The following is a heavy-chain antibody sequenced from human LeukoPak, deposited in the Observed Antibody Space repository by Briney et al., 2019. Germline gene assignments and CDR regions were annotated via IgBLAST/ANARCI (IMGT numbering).Heavy chain of an antibody. V-gene: IGHV3-74*01. J-gene: IGHJ5*02. Sequence: PGGSLRLSCAASGLTFSGFWMHWVRQAPGKGLVWVSRINSDGSTTGYADSVKGRFTVSRDNAKNTLYLQMNSLRAEDTAVYYCAKGGSSSGWFPDTWFDPWGQGTLVTVSS. CDR2: INSDGSTT. CDR3: AKGGSSSGWFPDTWFDP. D-gene: IGHD6-19*01. CDR1: GLTFSGFW.